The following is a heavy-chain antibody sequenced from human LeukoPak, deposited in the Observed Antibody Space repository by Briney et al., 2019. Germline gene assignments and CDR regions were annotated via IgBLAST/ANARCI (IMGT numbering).Heavy chain of an antibody. Sequence: GGSLRLSCAASGFSFSSHAMSWVRQAPGKGLEWVSAISGSGDNTFYAGSVRGRFTISRDNSKNTPYLQMDSLRAEDTAIYYCAKDFRGAGYFFDYWGQGTLVTVSS. V-gene: IGHV3-23*01. CDR3: AKDFRGAGYFFDY. J-gene: IGHJ4*02. D-gene: IGHD3-10*01. CDR2: ISGSGDNT. CDR1: GFSFSSHA.